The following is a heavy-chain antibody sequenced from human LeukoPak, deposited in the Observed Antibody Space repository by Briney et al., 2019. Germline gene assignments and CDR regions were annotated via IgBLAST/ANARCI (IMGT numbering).Heavy chain of an antibody. J-gene: IGHJ6*03. V-gene: IGHV4-61*02. CDR1: GVSISSGSYY. CDR3: ARWYYYYYYMDV. Sequence: PSETLSLTCTVSGVSISSGSYYWSWIRQPAGKGLEWIGRIYTSGSTNYNPSLKSRVTISVDTSKNQFSLKLSSVTAADTAVYYCARWYYYYYYMDVWGKGTTVTVSS. CDR2: IYTSGST.